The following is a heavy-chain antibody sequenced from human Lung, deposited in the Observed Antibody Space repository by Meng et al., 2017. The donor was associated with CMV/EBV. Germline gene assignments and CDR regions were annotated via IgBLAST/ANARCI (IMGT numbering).Heavy chain of an antibody. Sequence: QSGSELKKPGASVNVSCKASGYTFINYAINWVRQAPGQGLEWMGWINAGNGNTKYSEKFQSRVTITRDTAASTAYMELSSLRSEDTAVYYCARTGCSSSSCYDYWGQGTLVTVSS. D-gene: IGHD2-2*01. CDR2: INAGNGNT. CDR1: GYTFINYA. V-gene: IGHV1-3*01. J-gene: IGHJ4*02. CDR3: ARTGCSSSSCYDY.